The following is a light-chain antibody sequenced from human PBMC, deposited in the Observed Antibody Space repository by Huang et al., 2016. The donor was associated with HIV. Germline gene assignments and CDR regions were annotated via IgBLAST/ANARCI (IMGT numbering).Light chain of an antibody. J-gene: IGKJ4*01. CDR2: GAS. V-gene: IGKV4-1*01. CDR1: QSVFYSSNKNNY. CDR3: QQYYKTPLT. Sequence: DIVMTQSPDSMSVSLGERANITCKSSQSVFYSSNKNNYLACYQQKPGPPPRLLIYGASAREAGVPDRFNGSGSGTDVTFTISNLQAEDVAVDYCQQYYKTPLTFGGGTKVEIK.